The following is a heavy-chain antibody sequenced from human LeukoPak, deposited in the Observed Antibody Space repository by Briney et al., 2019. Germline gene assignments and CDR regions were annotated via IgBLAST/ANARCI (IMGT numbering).Heavy chain of an antibody. Sequence: PGGSLRLSCAVSGVTVSSNHMSWVRQAPGKGLEWVAVIWYDGSNGYYADSVKGRFTISRDNSKNTLYLQMNSLRAEDTAVYYCARPLSIVGATIGAFDIWGQGTMVTVSS. CDR3: ARPLSIVGATIGAFDI. CDR1: GVTVSSNH. V-gene: IGHV3-33*01. J-gene: IGHJ3*02. CDR2: IWYDGSNG. D-gene: IGHD1-26*01.